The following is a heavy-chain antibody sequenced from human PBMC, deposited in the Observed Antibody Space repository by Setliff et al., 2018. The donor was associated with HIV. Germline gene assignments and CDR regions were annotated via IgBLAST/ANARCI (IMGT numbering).Heavy chain of an antibody. Sequence: SETLSLTCAVYDGSFSGYYWNWIRQAPGKGLEWIGTMYFSGNSRNSPSLKSRVTISVDTSKNQLSLNLTSVTAADTAVYYCARVEAPGRGATYGMDVWGQGTTVTVSS. CDR2: MYFSGNS. V-gene: IGHV4-34*11. J-gene: IGHJ6*02. D-gene: IGHD3-10*01. CDR3: ARVEAPGRGATYGMDV. CDR1: DGSFSGYY.